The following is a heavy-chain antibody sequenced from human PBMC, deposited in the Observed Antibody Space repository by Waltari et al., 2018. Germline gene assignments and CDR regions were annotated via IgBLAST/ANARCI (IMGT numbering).Heavy chain of an antibody. D-gene: IGHD6-19*01. V-gene: IGHV3-53*01. Sequence: EVQLVESGGGLIQPGGSLRLSCAASGFTVSSNYMSWVRQAPGKGLGWVSVIYSGGSTYYADSVKGRFTISRDNSKNTLYLQMNSLRAEDTAVYYCARLAVAKREDYWGQGTLVTVSS. CDR3: ARLAVAKREDY. J-gene: IGHJ4*02. CDR1: GFTVSSNY. CDR2: IYSGGST.